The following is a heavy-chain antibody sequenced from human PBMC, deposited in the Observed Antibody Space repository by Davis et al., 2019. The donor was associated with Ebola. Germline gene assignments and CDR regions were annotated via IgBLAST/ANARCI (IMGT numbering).Heavy chain of an antibody. V-gene: IGHV1-69*13. D-gene: IGHD3-16*01. J-gene: IGHJ3*02. CDR3: ARGDYDYVWGSYKGAFDI. CDR2: IIPIFGTA. CDR1: GYTFTGYY. Sequence: SVKVSCKASGYTFTGYYMHWVRQAPGQGLEWMGGIIPIFGTANYAQKFQGRVTITADESTSTAYMELSSLRSEDTAVYYCARGDYDYVWGSYKGAFDIWGQGTMVTVSS.